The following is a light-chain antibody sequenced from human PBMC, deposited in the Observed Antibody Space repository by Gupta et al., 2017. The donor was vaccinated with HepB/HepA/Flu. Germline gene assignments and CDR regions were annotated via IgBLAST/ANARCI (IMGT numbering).Light chain of an antibody. V-gene: IGLV2-23*02. CDR2: EVS. J-gene: IGLJ2*01. Sequence: QSALTQPASVSGSPGQSITISCTVTSSDVGSYDLVSWYQQHPGKAPKLMIHEVSKRPSGVSNRFSGSKSGNTASLTISGLQAEDEADYYCCSYAGSYTLGVFGGGTKLTVL. CDR1: SSDVGSYDL. CDR3: CSYAGSYTLGV.